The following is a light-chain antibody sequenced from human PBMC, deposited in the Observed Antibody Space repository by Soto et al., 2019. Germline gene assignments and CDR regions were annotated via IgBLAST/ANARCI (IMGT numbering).Light chain of an antibody. J-gene: IGKJ5*01. CDR3: QQYGSSPTT. V-gene: IGKV3-20*01. CDR2: GAS. CDR1: QSVISTY. Sequence: EIVMTQSPATLSVSPGERATLSCRASQSVISTYLAWYQQKPGQAPGLLIYGASSRATGIPDRFGGGGLGTDFPLPFSRRELEVLAVYYCQQYGSSPTTFGKGTRL.